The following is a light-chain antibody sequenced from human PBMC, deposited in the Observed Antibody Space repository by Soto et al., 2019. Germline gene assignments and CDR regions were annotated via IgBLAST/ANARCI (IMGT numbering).Light chain of an antibody. J-gene: IGLJ1*01. CDR2: DVS. V-gene: IGLV2-11*01. CDR1: ASDVGGYSY. Sequence: QSALTEPRSLSGTPGPLGTISCTGTASDVGGYSYVAWYRQHPGKVPKLIIYDVSKWPSGVADRFSGSKSGNTASLTISGLQAEDEGDYYCCSYAGSYPFVLGTGTKVTVL. CDR3: CSYAGSYPFV.